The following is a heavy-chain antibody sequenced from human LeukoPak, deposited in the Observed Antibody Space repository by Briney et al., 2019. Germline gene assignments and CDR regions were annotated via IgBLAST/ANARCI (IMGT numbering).Heavy chain of an antibody. Sequence: GESLKISCKSSGYSFTSYWIGWVRQMPGKGLEWMGIIYPGDSDTRYSPSFQGQVTISADNSISTASLQWSSLKASDTAMYYCARHLGPSFYNPFDYWGQGTLVTVSS. V-gene: IGHV5-51*01. D-gene: IGHD1-1*01. CDR1: GYSFTSYW. J-gene: IGHJ4*02. CDR3: ARHLGPSFYNPFDY. CDR2: IYPGDSDT.